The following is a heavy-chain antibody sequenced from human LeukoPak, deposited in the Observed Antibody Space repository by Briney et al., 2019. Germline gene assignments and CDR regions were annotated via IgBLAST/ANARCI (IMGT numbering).Heavy chain of an antibody. CDR2: IRWNGGSI. J-gene: IGHJ4*02. D-gene: IGHD1-1*01. V-gene: IGHV3-9*01. CDR1: GFTFDDYA. Sequence: ALRLSCAASGFTFDDYAMHWVRQAPGKGLEWVSGIRWNGGSIGYADSLKGRFTISRDNAKNSLYLQMNSLRTEDTALYYCAKGVGPQLERRGGFDYWGQGTLVTVSS. CDR3: AKGVGPQLERRGGFDY.